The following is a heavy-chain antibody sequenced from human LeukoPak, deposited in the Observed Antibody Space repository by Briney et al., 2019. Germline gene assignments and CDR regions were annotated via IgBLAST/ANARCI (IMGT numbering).Heavy chain of an antibody. CDR2: ISGSGGST. J-gene: IGHJ3*01. D-gene: IGHD2-21*02. CDR1: GFTFNGYV. V-gene: IGHV3-23*01. CDR3: AKVFVTALTTSAFDV. Sequence: GGSLRLSCAASGFTFNGYVMNWVRQAPGKGLEWVSAISGSGGSTYYADSVKGRFTISRDNSKNTLYLQMNSLRAEDTAVYYCAKVFVTALTTSAFDVWGQGTMVTVSS.